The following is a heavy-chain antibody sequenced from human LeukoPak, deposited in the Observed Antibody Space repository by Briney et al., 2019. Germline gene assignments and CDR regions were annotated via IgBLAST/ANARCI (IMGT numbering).Heavy chain of an antibody. J-gene: IGHJ5*02. V-gene: IGHV3-7*03. CDR2: IKQDGSEK. Sequence: GGSLRLSCAASGFTFSSYWMSWVRQAPGKGLEWVANIKQDGSEKYYVDSVKGRFTISRDNAKNSLYLQMNSLRAEDTAVYYCAKESPPTVAATVGWFDPWGQGTLVTVSS. CDR3: AKESPPTVAATVGWFDP. CDR1: GFTFSSYW. D-gene: IGHD2-15*01.